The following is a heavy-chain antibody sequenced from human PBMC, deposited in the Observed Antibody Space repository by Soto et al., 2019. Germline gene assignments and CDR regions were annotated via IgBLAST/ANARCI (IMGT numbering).Heavy chain of an antibody. Sequence: VQLVESGGGLVQPGGSLRLSCAASGFTFSSYSMNWVRQAPGKGLEWVGGIIPIFGTANYAQKFQGRVTITADKSTSTAYMELSSLRSEDTAVYYCASWGGKGDYWGQGTLVTVSS. CDR1: GFTFSSYS. V-gene: IGHV1-69*06. J-gene: IGHJ4*02. CDR2: IIPIFGTA. D-gene: IGHD2-15*01. CDR3: ASWGGKGDY.